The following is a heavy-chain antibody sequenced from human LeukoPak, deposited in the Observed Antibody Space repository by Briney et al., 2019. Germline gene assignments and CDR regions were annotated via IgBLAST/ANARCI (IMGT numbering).Heavy chain of an antibody. V-gene: IGHV3-48*04. CDR2: ISSSSGTI. J-gene: IGHJ4*02. CDR3: AREKEKQLWLDY. Sequence: GGSLRLSCAASGFTFSSYNLNWVRQAPGKGLEWASYISSSSGTIYYADSVKGRFTISRDNAKNSLYLQMNSLRAEDTAVYYCAREKEKQLWLDYWGQGTLVTVSS. D-gene: IGHD5-18*01. CDR1: GFTFSSYN.